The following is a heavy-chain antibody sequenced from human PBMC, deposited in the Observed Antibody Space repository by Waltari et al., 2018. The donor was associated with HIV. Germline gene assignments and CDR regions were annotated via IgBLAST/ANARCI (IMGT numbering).Heavy chain of an antibody. D-gene: IGHD2-15*01. V-gene: IGHV3-7*01. CDR2: INQDGREG. J-gene: IGHJ4*02. CDR3: AREGGRDCSGGSCYIDY. Sequence: EVEVVESGGGLVQPGGSLRLSCAVSGFTFRSSWMSWVRQAAGKGRAWWDKINQDGREGYYVGCVEGRFTISRDNTKNLLYLQMNSLRAEDTAVYYCAREGGRDCSGGSCYIDYWGQGTLVTVSS. CDR1: GFTFRSSW.